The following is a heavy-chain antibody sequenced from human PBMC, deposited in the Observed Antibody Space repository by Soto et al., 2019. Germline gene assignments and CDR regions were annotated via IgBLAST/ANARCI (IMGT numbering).Heavy chain of an antibody. CDR1: GFTFSTYG. CDR3: APLGVGAQDNY. Sequence: QVQLVESGGGVVQPGRSLRLSCAASGFTFSTYGMHWVRQAPGKGLEWVAAISYDGSKKYYADSVKGRFTISRDNSENTLYLQMNSLIAEDTAMYYCAPLGVGAQDNYWGQGTLVTVSS. V-gene: IGHV3-30*03. D-gene: IGHD1-26*01. CDR2: ISYDGSKK. J-gene: IGHJ4*02.